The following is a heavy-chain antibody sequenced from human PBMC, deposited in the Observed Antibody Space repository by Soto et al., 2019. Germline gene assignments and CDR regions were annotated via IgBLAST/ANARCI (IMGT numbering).Heavy chain of an antibody. Sequence: QVQLVQSGAEVKKPGSSVKVSCKASGGTFSSYAISWVRQAPGQGLEWMGGIIPIFGTANYAQKSQGRVTITADESTSTDYMELSSLRSEDTAVYYCAREGGDSSGYYYRAEYFQHWGQGTLVTVSS. D-gene: IGHD3-22*01. CDR3: AREGGDSSGYYYRAEYFQH. CDR1: GGTFSSYA. V-gene: IGHV1-69*12. CDR2: IIPIFGTA. J-gene: IGHJ1*01.